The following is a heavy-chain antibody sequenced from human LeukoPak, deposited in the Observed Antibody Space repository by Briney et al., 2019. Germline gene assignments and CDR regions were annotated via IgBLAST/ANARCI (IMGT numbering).Heavy chain of an antibody. J-gene: IGHJ5*02. Sequence: SETLSLTCAVYGGSFSGYYWGWIRQPPGKGLEWIGSIYYSGSTYYNPSLKSRVTISVDTSKNQFSLKLSSVTAADTAVYYCARDWKQWLVLGWFDPWGQGTLVTVSS. CDR2: IYYSGST. CDR1: GGSFSGYY. D-gene: IGHD6-19*01. CDR3: ARDWKQWLVLGWFDP. V-gene: IGHV4-34*01.